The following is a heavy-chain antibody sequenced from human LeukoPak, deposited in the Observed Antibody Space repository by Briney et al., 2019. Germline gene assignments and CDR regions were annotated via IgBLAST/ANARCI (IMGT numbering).Heavy chain of an antibody. CDR3: ARSITFGSIDDY. V-gene: IGHV4-61*01. D-gene: IGHD3-16*01. Sequence: SETLSLTCTVSGGSVSSGSYYWSWIRQPPGKGLEWIGYIYYSGSTNYNPSLKSRVTISVDTSKNQFSLKLSSVTAADTAVYYCARSITFGSIDDYWGQGTLVTVSS. CDR2: IYYSGST. J-gene: IGHJ4*02. CDR1: GGSVSSGSYY.